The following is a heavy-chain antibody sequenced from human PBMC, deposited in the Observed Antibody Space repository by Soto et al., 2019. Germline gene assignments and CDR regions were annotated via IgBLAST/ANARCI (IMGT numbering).Heavy chain of an antibody. V-gene: IGHV3-23*01. CDR1: GFTFSSYA. Sequence: EVQLLESGGKLVQPGGSLSLSCAASGFTFSSYAMNWVRRVPGKGLEWVSGITARGGTKFYSDSVKGRFTIFRNSCKNTVFLQMNSLRVEDTGVYYCANLMGPLLGLLPTLYLDSWGQGTLVTVSA. D-gene: IGHD3-22*01. J-gene: IGHJ4*02. CDR2: ITARGGTK. CDR3: ANLMGPLLGLLPTLYLDS.